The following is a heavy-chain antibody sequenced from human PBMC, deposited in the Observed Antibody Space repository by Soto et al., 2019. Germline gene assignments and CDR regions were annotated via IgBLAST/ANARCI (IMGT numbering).Heavy chain of an antibody. CDR1: GYTFTSYG. Sequence: GASVKVSCKASGYTFTSYGISWVRQAPGQGLEWVGWISAYNGNTNYAQKLQGRVTMTTDTSTSTAHMDLRSLRSDDTAVYYCARLAPPSDYWGQGTLVTVSS. V-gene: IGHV1-18*01. CDR2: ISAYNGNT. J-gene: IGHJ4*02. CDR3: ARLAPPSDY.